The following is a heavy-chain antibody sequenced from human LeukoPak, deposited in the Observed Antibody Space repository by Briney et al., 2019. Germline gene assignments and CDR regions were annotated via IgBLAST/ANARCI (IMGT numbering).Heavy chain of an antibody. J-gene: IGHJ4*02. V-gene: IGHV1-18*01. CDR3: ARVVVGESVVPIAGYFDY. CDR1: GYTFTNYA. CDR2: ISAYNTNT. D-gene: IGHD2-2*01. Sequence: PSVKVSCKASGYTFTNYAISWVRQAPGQGLEWMGWISAYNTNTNYAQSLQGRVTMTTDTSTSTAYMELRSLRSDDTAVYYCARVVVGESVVPIAGYFDYWGQGTLVIVSS.